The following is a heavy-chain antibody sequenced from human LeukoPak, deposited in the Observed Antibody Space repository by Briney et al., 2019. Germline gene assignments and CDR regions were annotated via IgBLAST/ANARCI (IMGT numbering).Heavy chain of an antibody. CDR1: GFTFSSYA. V-gene: IGHV3-23*01. CDR3: AEDSQRLRQWLRDDWFDP. D-gene: IGHD3-22*01. CDR2: ISGSGGST. J-gene: IGHJ5*02. Sequence: WGSLRLSCAASGFTFSSYAMSWVRQAPGKGLEWVSAISGSGGSTYYADSVKGRFTISRDNSKNTLYLQMNSLRAEDTAVYYCAEDSQRLRQWLRDDWFDPWGQGTLVTVSS.